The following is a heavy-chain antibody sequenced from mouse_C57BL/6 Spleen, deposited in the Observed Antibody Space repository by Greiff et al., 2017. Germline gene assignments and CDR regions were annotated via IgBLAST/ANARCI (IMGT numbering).Heavy chain of an antibody. CDR2: ISDGGSYT. CDR1: GFTFSSYA. Sequence: EVQGVESGGGLVQPGGSLKLSCAASGFTFSSYAMSWVRQTPEKRLEWVATISDGGSYTYYPDNVTGRFTISRDNAKNNLFLLISHRKSENTTMYYCAREWDSSYDYFDYWGQGTTRTVSS. D-gene: IGHD1-1*01. V-gene: IGHV5-4*01. J-gene: IGHJ2*01. CDR3: AREWDSSYDYFDY.